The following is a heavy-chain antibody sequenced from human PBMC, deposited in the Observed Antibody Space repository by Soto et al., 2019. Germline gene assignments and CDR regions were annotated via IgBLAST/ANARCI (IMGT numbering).Heavy chain of an antibody. Sequence: SETLSLTCTVSGGSISSYYWSWIRQPPGKGLEWIGYIYYSGSTNYNPSLKSRVTISVDTSKNQFSLKLSSVTAADTAVYYCAREGGGYNYYYYYYGMDVWGQGTTVTVSS. J-gene: IGHJ6*02. CDR3: AREGGGYNYYYYYYGMDV. V-gene: IGHV4-59*01. D-gene: IGHD5-12*01. CDR1: GGSISSYY. CDR2: IYYSGST.